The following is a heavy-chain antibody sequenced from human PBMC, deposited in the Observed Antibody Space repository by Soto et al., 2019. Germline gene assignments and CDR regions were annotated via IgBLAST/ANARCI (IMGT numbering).Heavy chain of an antibody. CDR3: VTERPYYYYGMDV. V-gene: IGHV1-18*01. CDR2: ISAYNGNT. Sequence: ASVKVSCKASGYIFTSYGISWVRQAPGQGLEWMGWISAYNGNTNYAQKLQGRVTMTTDTSTSTAYMELRSLRSDDTAVYYCVTERPYYYYGMDVWGQGTTVTVSS. CDR1: GYIFTSYG. J-gene: IGHJ6*02.